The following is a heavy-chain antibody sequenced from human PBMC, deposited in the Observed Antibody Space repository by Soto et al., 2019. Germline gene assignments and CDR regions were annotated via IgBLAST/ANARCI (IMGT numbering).Heavy chain of an antibody. CDR3: AKDAVAYNGEWDWFDL. Sequence: GGSLRLSCAASGVTFKNFAVSWVRQAPGKGMEWVSAIGGSGSSANYADSVKGRFTVSRDDSKSTLYLQMSGLRVGDTALYYCAKDAVAYNGEWDWFDLWGQGTLVTVSS. D-gene: IGHD3-10*01. CDR1: GVTFKNFA. CDR2: IGGSGSSA. V-gene: IGHV3-23*01. J-gene: IGHJ5*02.